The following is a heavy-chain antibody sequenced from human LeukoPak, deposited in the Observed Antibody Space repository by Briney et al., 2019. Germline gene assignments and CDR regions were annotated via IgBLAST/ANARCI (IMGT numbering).Heavy chain of an antibody. Sequence: SETLSLTCTVSGGSISSSSYYWGWIRQPPGKGLEWIGSIYYSGSTYYNPSLKSRVTISVDTSKNQFSLKLSSVTAADTAVYYCARRWRYYYDSSGYSYYFDYWGQGTLVTVSS. D-gene: IGHD3-22*01. CDR2: IYYSGST. V-gene: IGHV4-39*07. CDR3: ARRWRYYYDSSGYSYYFDY. CDR1: GGSISSSSYY. J-gene: IGHJ4*02.